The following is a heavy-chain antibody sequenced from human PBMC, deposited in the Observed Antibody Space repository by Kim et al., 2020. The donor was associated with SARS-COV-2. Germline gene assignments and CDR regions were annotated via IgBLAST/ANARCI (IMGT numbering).Heavy chain of an antibody. J-gene: IGHJ2*01. CDR3: AKDDSGFLRFSWYFDL. D-gene: IGHD5-12*01. CDR1: GYSISSGYY. Sequence: SETLSLTCNVSGYSISSGYYRGWIRQPPGKGLEWIGSIYHSGSTYYNPSLKSRVTISVDTSKNQFSLKLSSVTAADTAIYYCAKDDSGFLRFSWYFDLWG. CDR2: IYHSGST. V-gene: IGHV4-38-2*02.